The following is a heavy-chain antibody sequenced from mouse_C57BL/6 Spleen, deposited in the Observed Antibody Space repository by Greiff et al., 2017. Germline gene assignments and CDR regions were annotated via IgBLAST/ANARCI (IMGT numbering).Heavy chain of an antibody. Sequence: QVQLQQPGAELVKPGASVKMSCKASGYTFTSYWITWVKQRSGQGLEWIGDIYPGSGSINYNEKFKSKATLTVDTSSSTAYMQLSSLTSEDSAVYYCAREITAVVTTHDYWGQGTTLTVSS. J-gene: IGHJ2*01. D-gene: IGHD1-1*01. V-gene: IGHV1-55*01. CDR2: IYPGSGSI. CDR3: AREITAVVTTHDY. CDR1: GYTFTSYW.